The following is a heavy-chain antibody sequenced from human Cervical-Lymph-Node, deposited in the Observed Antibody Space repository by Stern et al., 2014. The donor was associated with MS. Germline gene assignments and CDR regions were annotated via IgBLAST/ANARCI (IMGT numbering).Heavy chain of an antibody. V-gene: IGHV1-2*02. J-gene: IGHJ4*02. D-gene: IGHD3-10*01. CDR2: VHPNSGDT. CDR1: GYSFTGYF. Sequence: VQLVESGAEVKKPGASVKVSCKASGYSFTGYFLHWVRQAPGQGLEWMGLVHPNSGDTNYAQKFHGRVTMTRDSSSSTAYMELSSLRSDDTAVYYCARDGRSSYGSGSYYSSGYWGQGTLVTVSS. CDR3: ARDGRSSYGSGSYYSSGY.